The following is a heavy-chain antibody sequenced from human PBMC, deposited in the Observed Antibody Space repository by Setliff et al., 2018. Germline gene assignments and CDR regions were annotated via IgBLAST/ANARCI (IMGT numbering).Heavy chain of an antibody. J-gene: IGHJ6*03. D-gene: IGHD3-9*01. CDR1: GGSISSGSYY. CDR3: ASRYFDWLDYMDV. CDR2: IYTSGST. V-gene: IGHV4-61*09. Sequence: SETLSLTCTVSGGSISSGSYYWSWIRQPAGKGLEWIGHIYTSGSTNYNPSLKSRVTISVDTSKNQFSLKLSSVTAADTAVYYCASRYFDWLDYMDVWGKGTTVTVSS.